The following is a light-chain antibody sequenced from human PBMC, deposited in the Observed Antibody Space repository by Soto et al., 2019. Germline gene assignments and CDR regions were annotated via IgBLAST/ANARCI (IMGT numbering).Light chain of an antibody. CDR2: GAS. CDR1: QSVSSSY. J-gene: IGKJ2*01. CDR3: QQYGGSPQT. V-gene: IGKV3-20*01. Sequence: EIVLTRSPGTLSLSPGERVTLSCRASQSVSSSYLAWYQQKPGQAPRLLIYGASRRATGIPDRFSGSGSGTDFTLTISRLEPEDFAVYFCQQYGGSPQTFGQGTKLEIK.